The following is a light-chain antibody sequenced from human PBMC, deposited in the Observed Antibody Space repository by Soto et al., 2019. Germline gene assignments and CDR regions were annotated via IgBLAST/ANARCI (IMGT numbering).Light chain of an antibody. CDR1: QSISDT. Sequence: EIVMTQSPATLSVSPGGRATLSCRASQSISDTLAWYQQKPGQAPRLLIYGASSRAAGIPDRFRGSGSGTDFTLSISRLEPDDFAVYYCQQYGGSPSYTFGQGTKV. CDR2: GAS. J-gene: IGKJ2*01. CDR3: QQYGGSPSYT. V-gene: IGKV3-20*01.